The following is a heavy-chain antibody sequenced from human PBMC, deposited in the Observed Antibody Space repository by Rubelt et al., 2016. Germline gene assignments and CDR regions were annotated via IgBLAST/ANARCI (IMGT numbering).Heavy chain of an antibody. V-gene: IGHV1-46*01. CDR3: ARSPRYDFEDNWFDP. CDR2: INPSGGST. CDR1: GYTFTSYY. D-gene: IGHD3-3*01. Sequence: QVQLVQSGAEVKKPGASVKVSCKASGYTFTSYYMHWVRQAPGQGLEWMGIINPSGGSTSYAQKFQGRVTMTRDTSTSTVYMELSSLRSEDPAVYYCARSPRYDFEDNWFDPGAREPWSPSPQ. J-gene: IGHJ5*02.